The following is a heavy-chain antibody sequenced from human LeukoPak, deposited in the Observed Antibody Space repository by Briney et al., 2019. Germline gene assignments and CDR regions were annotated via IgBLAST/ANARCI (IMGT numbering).Heavy chain of an antibody. Sequence: KPSETLSLTCTVSGGSISSSSYYWGWIRQPPGKGLEWIGSIYYSGTTYYNPSLKSRVTMSIDSSKNQFSLKLTSMTAADTAVYYCARQLTIFGGIMASLDIWGQGTMVTVSS. D-gene: IGHD3-3*01. CDR3: ARQLTIFGGIMASLDI. J-gene: IGHJ3*02. V-gene: IGHV4-39*01. CDR1: GGSISSSSYY. CDR2: IYYSGTT.